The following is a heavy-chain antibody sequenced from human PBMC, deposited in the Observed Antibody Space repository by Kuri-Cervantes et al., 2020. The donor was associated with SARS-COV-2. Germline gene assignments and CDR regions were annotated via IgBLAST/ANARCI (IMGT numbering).Heavy chain of an antibody. V-gene: IGHV4-39*07. J-gene: IGHJ3*02. D-gene: IGHD1-26*01. CDR2: IYYSGST. CDR3: ARVSWGEWELRGHDAFDI. CDR1: GGSISSSSYY. Sequence: GSLRLSCTVSGGSISSSSYYWGWIRQPPGKGLEWIGSIYYSGSTYYNPSLKSRVTMSVDTSNNQFSLKLSSVTAADTAVYYCARVSWGEWELRGHDAFDIWGQGTMVTVSS.